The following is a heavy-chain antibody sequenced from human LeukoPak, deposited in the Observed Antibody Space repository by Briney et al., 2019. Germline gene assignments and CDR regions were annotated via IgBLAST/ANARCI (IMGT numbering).Heavy chain of an antibody. CDR1: GFTFSSHW. CDR2: INQGGSEK. D-gene: IGHD2-15*01. Sequence: GGSLRLSCAASGFTFSSHWMSWVRQAPGKGPEWVANINQGGSEKNYVDSVKGRFTISRDNAKNSLYLQMNSLRAEDTAIYYCARDHVVGGLVFDYWGQGNPGHRLL. CDR3: ARDHVVGGLVFDY. V-gene: IGHV3-7*01. J-gene: IGHJ4*02.